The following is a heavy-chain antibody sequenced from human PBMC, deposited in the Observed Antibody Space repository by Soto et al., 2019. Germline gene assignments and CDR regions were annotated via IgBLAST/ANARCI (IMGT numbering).Heavy chain of an antibody. V-gene: IGHV3-73*01. CDR2: IRSKANSYAT. D-gene: IGHD3-3*01. J-gene: IGHJ6*03. CDR1: GFTFSGSA. Sequence: PGGSLRLSCAASGFTFSGSAMHWVRQASGKGLEWVGRIRSKANSYATAYAASVKGRFTISRDDSKNTAYLQMNSLKTEDTAVYYCTRQRASGYEFVHNYYYMDVWGKGTTVTVSS. CDR3: TRQRASGYEFVHNYYYMDV.